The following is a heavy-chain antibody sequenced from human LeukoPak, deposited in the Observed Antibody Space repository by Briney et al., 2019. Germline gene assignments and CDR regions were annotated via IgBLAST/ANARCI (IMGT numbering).Heavy chain of an antibody. D-gene: IGHD3-10*01. CDR1: GFTFSSYS. V-gene: IGHV3-21*01. Sequence: GGSLRLSCAASGFTFSSYSMNWVRQAPGKGLEWVSSISSSSYIYYADSVKGRFTISRDNAKNSLYLQMSSLRAEDTAVYYCARGPPTRMLRSGSYNYWGQGTLVTVSS. CDR2: ISSSSYI. CDR3: ARGPPTRMLRSGSYNY. J-gene: IGHJ4*02.